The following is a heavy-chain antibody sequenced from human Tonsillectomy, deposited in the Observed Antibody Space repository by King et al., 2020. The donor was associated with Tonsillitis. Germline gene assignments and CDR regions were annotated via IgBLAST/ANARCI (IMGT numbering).Heavy chain of an antibody. CDR2: SSHSSSYI. CDR3: ARDSGGNSGFDY. V-gene: IGHV3-21*01. CDR1: GFTFSSYS. J-gene: IGHJ4*02. Sequence: VQLVESGGGLVKPGGSLRLSGAASGFTFSSYSMNWVRQAPGKGLELVSSSSHSSSYIYYACSVKGRFTISRDNAKNSLHLQMNSLRAEDTAVYYCARDSGGNSGFDYWGQGTLVTVSS. D-gene: IGHD4-23*01.